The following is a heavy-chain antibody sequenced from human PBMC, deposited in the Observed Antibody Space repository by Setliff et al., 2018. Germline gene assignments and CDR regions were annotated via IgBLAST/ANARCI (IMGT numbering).Heavy chain of an antibody. V-gene: IGHV1-46*01. J-gene: IGHJ4*02. CDR1: GYTFTSYY. Sequence: VASVKVSCKASGYTFTSYYMYWVRQAPGQGLEWMGTINTGGGSASLVDQFQGRVTMTRDTSTSTIYLELNSLTSDDTAVYYCARGGVAAAGRKGVFEHWGQGTLVTVSS. CDR2: INTGGGSA. D-gene: IGHD6-13*01. CDR3: ARGGVAAAGRKGVFEH.